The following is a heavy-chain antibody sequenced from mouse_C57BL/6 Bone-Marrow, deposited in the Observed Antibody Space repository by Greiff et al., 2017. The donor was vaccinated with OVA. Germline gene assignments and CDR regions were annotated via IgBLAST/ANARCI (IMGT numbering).Heavy chain of an antibody. Sequence: EVKVVESGGGLVQPGGSMKLSCAASGFTFSDAWMDWVRQSPEKGLEWVAEIRNKANNHATYYAESVKGRFTISRDDSKSSVYLQMNSLRAEDTGIYYCTRRPHYYGSSYRYFDVWGTGTTVTVSS. D-gene: IGHD1-1*01. CDR3: TRRPHYYGSSYRYFDV. CDR1: GFTFSDAW. CDR2: IRNKANNHAT. V-gene: IGHV6-6*01. J-gene: IGHJ1*03.